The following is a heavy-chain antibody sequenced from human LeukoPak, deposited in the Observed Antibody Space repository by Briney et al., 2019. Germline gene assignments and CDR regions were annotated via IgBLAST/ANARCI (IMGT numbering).Heavy chain of an antibody. CDR3: ARATTYDILTGFSDY. CDR1: GFTFSDYY. Sequence: GGSLRLSCAASGFTFSDYYMSWIRQAPGKGLEWVSYISSSSSYIYYADSVKGRFTISRDNAKKSLYLQMNSLRAEDTAVYYCARATTYDILTGFSDYWGQGTLVTVSS. V-gene: IGHV3-11*06. D-gene: IGHD3-9*01. J-gene: IGHJ4*02. CDR2: ISSSSSYI.